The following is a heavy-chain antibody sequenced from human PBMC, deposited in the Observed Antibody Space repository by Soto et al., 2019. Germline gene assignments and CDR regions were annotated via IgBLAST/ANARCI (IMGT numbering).Heavy chain of an antibody. CDR3: ARGTRLEWLSEYFDY. CDR1: GGSISSYY. J-gene: IGHJ4*02. D-gene: IGHD3-3*01. CDR2: IYYSGST. Sequence: SETLSLTCTVSGGSISSYYWSWIRQPPGKGLEWIGYIYYSGSTNYNPSLKSRVTISVDTSKNQFSLKLSSVTAADTAVHYCARGTRLEWLSEYFDYWGQGTLVTVSS. V-gene: IGHV4-59*01.